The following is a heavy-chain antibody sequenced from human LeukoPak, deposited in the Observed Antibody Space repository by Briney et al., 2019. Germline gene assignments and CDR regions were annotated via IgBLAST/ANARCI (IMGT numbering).Heavy chain of an antibody. J-gene: IGHJ4*02. CDR3: ARTPGPIDSSGFLFDF. CDR2: INPNTGGT. D-gene: IGHD3-22*01. Sequence: GASVKVSCKASGYTFTGYFVHWVRQAPGQGLQWMGWINPNTGGTNYAQKFQGRVTMTRDTSISTAYMELSRLRSDDTAVYYCARTPGPIDSSGFLFDFWGQGTLLTVSS. CDR1: GYTFTGYF. V-gene: IGHV1-2*02.